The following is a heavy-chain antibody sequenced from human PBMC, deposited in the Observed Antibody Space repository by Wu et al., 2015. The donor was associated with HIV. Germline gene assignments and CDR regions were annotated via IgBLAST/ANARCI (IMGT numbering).Heavy chain of an antibody. CDR3: ARDSLDCGDISCPHNYYYYMDV. Sequence: QVQLAQSGAEVKKPGSSVKISCKASGGTFNSYALNWVRQAPGQGLEWMGRIIPMFDLTFYAPKFRGRVTITADESTGTAYMELSSLTSEDTAVYFCARDSLDCGDISCPHNYYYYMDVWGKGTTVTVSS. D-gene: IGHD2-21*01. J-gene: IGHJ6*03. V-gene: IGHV1-69*13. CDR2: IIPMFDLT. CDR1: GGTFNSYA.